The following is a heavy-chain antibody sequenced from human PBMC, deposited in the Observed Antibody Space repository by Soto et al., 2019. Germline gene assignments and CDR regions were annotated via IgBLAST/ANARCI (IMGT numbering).Heavy chain of an antibody. Sequence: PSETLSLTCDVSCGPVCYTSFYWGWLRQSPGKGLEWIGSVHHSVTTYYNPSLKGRVTISMDTSKNQFSLRLTSVTAADTAVYYCARDTSSTSLRAEYFQFWGQGTQVTVSS. J-gene: IGHJ1*01. CDR2: VHHSVTT. CDR1: CGPVCYTSFY. V-gene: IGHV4-39*02. D-gene: IGHD6-13*01. CDR3: ARDTSSTSLRAEYFQF.